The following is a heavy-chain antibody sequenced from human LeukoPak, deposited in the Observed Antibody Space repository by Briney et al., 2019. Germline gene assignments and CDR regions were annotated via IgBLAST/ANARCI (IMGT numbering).Heavy chain of an antibody. Sequence: PGRSLRLSCAASGFTFSSYAMHWVRQAPGKGLEWVAVISYDGSNKYYADSVKGRFTISRDNSKNTLYLQMNSLRAEDTAVYYCAREGLAVAGFDYWGQGTLVTVSS. J-gene: IGHJ4*02. CDR2: ISYDGSNK. CDR3: AREGLAVAGFDY. V-gene: IGHV3-30-3*01. CDR1: GFTFSSYA. D-gene: IGHD6-19*01.